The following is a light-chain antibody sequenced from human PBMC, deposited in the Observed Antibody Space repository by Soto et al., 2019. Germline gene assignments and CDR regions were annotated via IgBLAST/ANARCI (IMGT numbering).Light chain of an antibody. V-gene: IGLV1-51*02. CDR3: ATWDSSLSAGV. CDR1: SSNIGKNY. Sequence: QSVLTQPPSVSAAPGQKVTISCSESSSNIGKNYVSWYQQHPGTAPKLLISEYTKRPSGIPDRFSGSKSGTSVTLGITGLQTGDEADYYCATWDSSLSAGVFGGGTKVTVL. CDR2: EYT. J-gene: IGLJ2*01.